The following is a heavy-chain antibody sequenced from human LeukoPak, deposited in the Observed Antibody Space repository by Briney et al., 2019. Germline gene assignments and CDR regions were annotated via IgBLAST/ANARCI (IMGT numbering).Heavy chain of an antibody. CDR3: ARDKSSGWYSGDLDY. CDR2: IIPIFGTA. Sequence: AASVKVSCKASGGTFSSYAISWVRQAPGQGREWMGGIIPIFGTANYAQKFQGRVTITTDESTSTAYMELSSLRSEDTAVYYCARDKSSGWYSGDLDYWGQGTLVTVSS. CDR1: GGTFSSYA. D-gene: IGHD6-19*01. J-gene: IGHJ4*02. V-gene: IGHV1-69*05.